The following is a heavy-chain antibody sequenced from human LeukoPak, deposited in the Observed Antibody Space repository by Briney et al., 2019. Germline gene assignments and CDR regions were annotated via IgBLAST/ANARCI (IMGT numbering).Heavy chain of an antibody. Sequence: SETLSLTCTVSGYSISSGYYWGWIRQPPGKGLEWIGNIYHSGSTYYNPSLKSRVTISVDTSKNQFSLKLSSVTAADTAVYYCARNLRGVIIGNYFDYWGQGTLVTVSS. D-gene: IGHD3-10*01. V-gene: IGHV4-38-2*02. J-gene: IGHJ4*02. CDR2: IYHSGST. CDR3: ARNLRGVIIGNYFDY. CDR1: GYSISSGYY.